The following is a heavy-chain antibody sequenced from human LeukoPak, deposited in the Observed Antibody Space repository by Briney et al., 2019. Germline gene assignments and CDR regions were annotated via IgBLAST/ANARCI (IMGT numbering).Heavy chain of an antibody. CDR2: VNPDDADT. J-gene: IGHJ4*02. CDR1: GSRFTSHW. V-gene: IGHV5-51*01. CDR3: ARLRWPRGGRSSFDY. Sequence: GEPLKISCKGSGSRFTSHWIGWVRQMPGKGLEWMGIVNPDDADTIYSPSFQGQVTISADESITTAYLQWSSLKASDTAMYYCARLRWPRGGRSSFDYWGQGALVTVSS. D-gene: IGHD3-10*01.